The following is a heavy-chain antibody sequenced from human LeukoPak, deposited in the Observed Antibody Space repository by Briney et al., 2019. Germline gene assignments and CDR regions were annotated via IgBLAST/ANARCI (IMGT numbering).Heavy chain of an antibody. Sequence: GGSLRLSCAASGFTFSAYGMHWVRQAPGKGLEWVAVISYDGSNEYFADSVKGRFTISRDNSKNMVYPQMNSLRPEDTAIYYCAKAAETTEGSIDPWGQGTLVTVSS. CDR2: ISYDGSNE. V-gene: IGHV3-30*18. CDR1: GFTFSAYG. D-gene: IGHD4-17*01. CDR3: AKAAETTEGSIDP. J-gene: IGHJ5*02.